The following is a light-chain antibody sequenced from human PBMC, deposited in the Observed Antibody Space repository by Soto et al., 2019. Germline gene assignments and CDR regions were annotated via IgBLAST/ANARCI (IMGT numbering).Light chain of an antibody. CDR2: GAS. Sequence: EIVLTQSPGTLSLSPGERATLSCRASQSVGNSYLAWYQQKPGQAPRLLIYGASSRATGIPDRFSGSGSGTDSSLTISRLEPEDFAVFYCQHYGRSPGTFGQGTKVEIK. V-gene: IGKV3-20*01. CDR1: QSVGNSY. CDR3: QHYGRSPGT. J-gene: IGKJ1*01.